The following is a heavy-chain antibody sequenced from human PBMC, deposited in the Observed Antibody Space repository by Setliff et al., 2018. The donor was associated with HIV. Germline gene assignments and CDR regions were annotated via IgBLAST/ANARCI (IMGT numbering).Heavy chain of an antibody. Sequence: PGGSLRLSCAASGFTFSNYAMSWVRQAPGKGLEWVSSISSSGTYIYYADSRKGRFTSSRDKAGNSLYLQLNNVRAEDTAVYYCTRMIPPRSNRFSSGWFDYWGQGTVVTVSS. CDR3: TRMIPPRSNRFSSGWFDY. D-gene: IGHD6-19*01. V-gene: IGHV3-21*01. J-gene: IGHJ4*02. CDR2: ISSSGTYI. CDR1: GFTFSNYA.